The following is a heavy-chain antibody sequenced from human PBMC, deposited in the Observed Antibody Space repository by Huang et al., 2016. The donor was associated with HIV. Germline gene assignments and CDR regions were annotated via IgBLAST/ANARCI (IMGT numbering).Heavy chain of an antibody. CDR2: LYPGASDT. Sequence: EVQLVQSGAEVKKPGESLKISCKGSGYSFTSYWIGWVRQRPGKGLEWVGILYPGASDTRYSPPFQGQVTISADKSISTAYLQWSSLKASDTAMYYCARLSTTWYFDYWGQGTLVTVSS. J-gene: IGHJ4*02. CDR3: ARLSTTWYFDY. CDR1: GYSFTSYW. D-gene: IGHD1-1*01. V-gene: IGHV5-51*01.